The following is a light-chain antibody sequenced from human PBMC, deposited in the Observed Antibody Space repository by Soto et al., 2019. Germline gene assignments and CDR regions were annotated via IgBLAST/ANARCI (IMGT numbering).Light chain of an antibody. CDR1: QSVNSEY. CDR3: QQYGSSPIT. CDR2: GAS. V-gene: IGKV3-20*01. J-gene: IGKJ5*01. Sequence: EIVLTQSTGTLSLSPRERATLSCRASQSVNSEYLAWYQQKPGQAPRLLIYGASIRATGIPDRFSGSGSGTDFTLSISRLEPEDFASYYCQQYGSSPITFGQGTRLEI.